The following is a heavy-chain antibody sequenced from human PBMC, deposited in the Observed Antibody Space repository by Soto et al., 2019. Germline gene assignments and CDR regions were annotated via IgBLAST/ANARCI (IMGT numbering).Heavy chain of an antibody. CDR2: INAGNGKT. J-gene: IGHJ4*02. CDR3: ARTYYDISTGYSSNPFDY. CDR1: GYTFTSYG. V-gene: IGHV1-3*01. Sequence: QVQLVQSGAEVKKPGASVKVSCKASGYTFTSYGMHWVRQAPGQRLEWMGWINAGNGKTKYSQKFQGRVTITRDTSANTAYMELSSLRSEDTAVYYCARTYYDISTGYSSNPFDYWGQGTLVTVSS. D-gene: IGHD3-9*01.